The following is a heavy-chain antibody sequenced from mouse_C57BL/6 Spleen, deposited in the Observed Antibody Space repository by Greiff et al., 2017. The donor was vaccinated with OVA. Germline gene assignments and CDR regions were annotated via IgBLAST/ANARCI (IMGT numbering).Heavy chain of an antibody. D-gene: IGHD1-1*01. CDR1: GFSFNTYA. CDR2: IRSKSNNYAT. V-gene: IGHV10-1*01. Sequence: EVQLVESGGGLVQPKGSLKLSCAASGFSFNTYAMNWVRQAPGKGLEWVARIRSKSNNYATYYADSVKDRFTISRDDSESMLYLQMNNLKTEDTAMYYCVRSYYGSSYVWYFDVWGTGTTVTVSS. CDR3: VRSYYGSSYVWYFDV. J-gene: IGHJ1*03.